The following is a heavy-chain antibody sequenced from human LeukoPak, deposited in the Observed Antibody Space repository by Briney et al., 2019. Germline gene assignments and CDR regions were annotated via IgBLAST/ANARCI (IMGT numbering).Heavy chain of an antibody. D-gene: IGHD6-19*01. CDR1: GFDFSDSA. CDR2: IRSKAKNYAT. J-gene: IGHJ4*02. Sequence: PGGSLRLSCAASGFDFSDSAMYWVRQASGRGLEWVGRIRSKAKNYATTYAASVKGRFTISRDDSKNTAYLQMNSLKTEDTAVYYCTRPPVAGEDYWGQGTLVTVSS. CDR3: TRPPVAGEDY. V-gene: IGHV3-73*01.